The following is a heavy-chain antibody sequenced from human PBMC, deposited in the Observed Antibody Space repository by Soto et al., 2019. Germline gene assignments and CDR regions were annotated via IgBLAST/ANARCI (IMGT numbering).Heavy chain of an antibody. CDR2: IKQDGSEK. D-gene: IGHD3-16*02. CDR1: GFTFSSYW. V-gene: IGHV3-7*01. CDR3: ARNPHMITFGGVIANYFDY. Sequence: GGFLRLSCAASGFTFSSYWMSWVRQAPGKGLEWVANIKQDGSEKYYVDSVKGRFTISRDNAKNSLYLQMNSLRAEDTAVYYCARNPHMITFGGVIANYFDYWGQGTLVTVSS. J-gene: IGHJ4*02.